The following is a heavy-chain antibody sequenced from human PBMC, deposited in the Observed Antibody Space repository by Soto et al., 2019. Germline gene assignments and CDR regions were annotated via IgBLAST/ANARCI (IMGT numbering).Heavy chain of an antibody. CDR2: IYYSGST. CDR3: AREVAGPFDY. CDR1: GGSISTYY. V-gene: IGHV4-59*01. Sequence: ETLSLTCTVSGGSISTYYWSWIRQPPGKGLEWIGYIYYSGSTNYNPSLKSRVTISVDTSRNQFSLKLSSVTAADTAVYYCAREVAGPFDYWGQGTLVTVSS. D-gene: IGHD2-15*01. J-gene: IGHJ4*02.